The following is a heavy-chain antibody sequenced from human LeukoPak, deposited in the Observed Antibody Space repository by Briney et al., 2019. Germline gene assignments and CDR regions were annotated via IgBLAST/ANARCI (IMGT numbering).Heavy chain of an antibody. Sequence: SETLSLTCTVSGGSISNYYWSWIRQPPGKGLEWIGYIYYSGSTNYNPSLTSRVTISVDTSKNQFSLKLSSVTAADTAVYYCAAHGSWHRGDDYWXQGTLVTVSS. V-gene: IGHV4-59*01. D-gene: IGHD1-26*01. J-gene: IGHJ4*02. CDR1: GGSISNYY. CDR2: IYYSGST. CDR3: AAHGSWHRGDDY.